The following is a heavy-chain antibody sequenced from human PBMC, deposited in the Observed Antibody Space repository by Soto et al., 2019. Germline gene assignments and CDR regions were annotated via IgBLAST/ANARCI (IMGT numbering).Heavy chain of an antibody. D-gene: IGHD3-3*01. Sequence: GGSLRLSCAASGFTFSSYSMNWVRQAPGKGLEWVSYISSSSSTIYYADSVKGRFTISRDNAKNSLYLQMNSLRAEDTAVYYCARDKWLLSGAFDIWGQGTMVTVSS. CDR2: ISSSSSTI. V-gene: IGHV3-48*01. CDR3: ARDKWLLSGAFDI. J-gene: IGHJ3*02. CDR1: GFTFSSYS.